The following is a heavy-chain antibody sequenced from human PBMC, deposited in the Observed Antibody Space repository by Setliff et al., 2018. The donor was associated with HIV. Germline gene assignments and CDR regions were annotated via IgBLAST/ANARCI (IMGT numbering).Heavy chain of an antibody. V-gene: IGHV4-59*01. J-gene: IGHJ3*01. Sequence: SETLSLTCTVSGGSMSRFYWTWIRQPPGKGLEWIGFVYSTGSINYSPSFRGRLTISLDTSENQFSLHLTSVTAADTAVYYCARDSTGDRAFDFWGQGTMVTVSS. D-gene: IGHD7-27*01. CDR1: GGSMSRFY. CDR2: VYSTGSI. CDR3: ARDSTGDRAFDF.